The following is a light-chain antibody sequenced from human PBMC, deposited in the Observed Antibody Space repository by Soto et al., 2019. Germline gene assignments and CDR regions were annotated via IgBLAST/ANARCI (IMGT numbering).Light chain of an antibody. V-gene: IGKV3-20*01. J-gene: IGKJ4*01. CDR3: LQCDGSLT. Sequence: EIVLTQSPGTLSLSPGERATLSCRASQTVSSNYLAWYQQKPGQAPRLLIYGASSMATGIPNRFSGSGSGTDFILTISRLEPEDFAVYYCLQCDGSLTFGGGTKVEIK. CDR1: QTVSSNY. CDR2: GAS.